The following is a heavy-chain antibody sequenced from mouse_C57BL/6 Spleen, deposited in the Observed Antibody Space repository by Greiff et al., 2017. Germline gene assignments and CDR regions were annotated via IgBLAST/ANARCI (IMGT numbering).Heavy chain of an antibody. V-gene: IGHV1-61*01. Sequence: QVQLQQPGAELVRPGSSVKLSCKASGYTFTSYWLDWVQQRPGQGLEWIGNIYPSDSETHYNQKFKDKATLTVDKSSSTAYLQLSSLTSEDSAVYYCARSSYYGSSYGYFDYWGQGTTLTVSS. J-gene: IGHJ2*01. CDR2: IYPSDSET. CDR3: ARSSYYGSSYGYFDY. D-gene: IGHD1-1*01. CDR1: GYTFTSYW.